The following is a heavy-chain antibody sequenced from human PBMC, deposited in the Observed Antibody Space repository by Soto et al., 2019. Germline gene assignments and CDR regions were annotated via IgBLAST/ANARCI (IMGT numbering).Heavy chain of an antibody. J-gene: IGHJ6*02. CDR3: AKRAGLGSSWSGDYYDGMDV. Sequence: EVQLLESGGGLVQPGGSLRLSCAASGFTFSSYAMSWVRQAPGKGLEWVSAISGSGGSTYYADSVKGRFTISRDNSKNTLYLQMNSLRAEDTAVYYCAKRAGLGSSWSGDYYDGMDVWGQGTTVTVSS. D-gene: IGHD6-13*01. CDR1: GFTFSSYA. V-gene: IGHV3-23*01. CDR2: ISGSGGST.